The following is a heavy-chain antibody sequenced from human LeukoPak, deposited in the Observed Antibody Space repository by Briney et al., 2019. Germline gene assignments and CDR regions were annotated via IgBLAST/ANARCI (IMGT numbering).Heavy chain of an antibody. CDR2: ISDIGII. Sequence: SETLTLTCTVSGCSISNYYWSWIRQPPGKGLEWIAYISDIGIITYNASLKRRLTISLNTPKNHFSLNLSSVTTADTAAHYFAGHDPRHTVDFWGQGNLVTVSS. J-gene: IGHJ4*02. V-gene: IGHV4-59*08. CDR1: GCSISNYY. CDR3: AGHDPRHTVDF. D-gene: IGHD2-8*02.